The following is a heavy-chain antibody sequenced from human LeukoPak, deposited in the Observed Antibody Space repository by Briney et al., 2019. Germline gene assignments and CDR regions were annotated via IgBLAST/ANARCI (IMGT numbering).Heavy chain of an antibody. D-gene: IGHD3-3*01. CDR3: AKDIRSVAYYDFGSGSSRGAFDI. CDR1: GFTFSSYA. V-gene: IGHV3-23*01. CDR2: ISGSGGST. Sequence: PGGSLRLSCAASGFTFSSYAMSWVRQAPGKGLEWDSAISGSGGSTYYADSVKGRFTISRDNSKNTLYLQMNSLRAEDTAVYYCAKDIRSVAYYDFGSGSSRGAFDIWGQRTMVTVSS. J-gene: IGHJ3*02.